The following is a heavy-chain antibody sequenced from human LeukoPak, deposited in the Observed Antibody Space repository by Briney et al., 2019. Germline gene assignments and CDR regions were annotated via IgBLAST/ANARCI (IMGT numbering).Heavy chain of an antibody. CDR3: ARDYDSSGSH. CDR2: ISAYNGNT. J-gene: IGHJ3*01. CDR1: GYTFTSYG. V-gene: IGHV1-18*01. Sequence: ASVKVSCKASGYTFTSYGISWVRQAPGQGLEWTGWISAYNGNTNYAQKLQGRVTMITDTSTSTAYMDLRSLRSDDTAVYYCARDYDSSGSHWGQGTMVTVSS. D-gene: IGHD3-22*01.